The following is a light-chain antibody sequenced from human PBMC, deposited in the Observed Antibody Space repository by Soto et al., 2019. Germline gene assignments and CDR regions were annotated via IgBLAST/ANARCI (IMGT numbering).Light chain of an antibody. V-gene: IGKV1-39*01. CDR3: QQSYSTTWT. CDR1: QGISTY. Sequence: DIQMTQSPSSLSASVGDRVTITCPASQGISTYLNCYQQKPGKAPKLLIYAASSLQSGVPSRFSGSGSETDFTLTISRLQPEDFATYSCQQSYSTTWTFGQGTKVDIK. CDR2: AAS. J-gene: IGKJ1*01.